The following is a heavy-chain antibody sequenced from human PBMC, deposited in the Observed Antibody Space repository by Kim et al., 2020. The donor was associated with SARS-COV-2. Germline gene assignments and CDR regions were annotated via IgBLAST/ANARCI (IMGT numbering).Heavy chain of an antibody. D-gene: IGHD6-19*01. V-gene: IGHV3-23*01. J-gene: IGHJ4*02. Sequence: GGSLRLSCAASGFAFSNYAMSWVRQAPGKGLEWVSLVTSVGSATYYADSVKGRFTISRDNSKSTLYLQMDSLRAEDTALYFCVKDKGYRSDWFRGPFYDDWGQGILVTVSS. CDR2: VTSVGSAT. CDR3: VKDKGYRSDWFRGPFYDD. CDR1: GFAFSNYA.